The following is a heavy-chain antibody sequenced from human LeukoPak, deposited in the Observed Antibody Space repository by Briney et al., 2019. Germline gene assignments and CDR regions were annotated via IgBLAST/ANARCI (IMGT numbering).Heavy chain of an antibody. CDR2: IIPIFGTA. CDR3: ARFFGGYDYGGY. CDR1: GGTFSSYA. J-gene: IGHJ4*02. D-gene: IGHD5-12*01. Sequence: SVKVSCKASGGTFSSYAISWVRQAPGQGLEWMGGIIPIFGTANYAQKLQGRVTITADESTSTAYMELSSLRSEDTAVYYCARFFGGYDYGGYWGQGTLVTVSS. V-gene: IGHV1-69*01.